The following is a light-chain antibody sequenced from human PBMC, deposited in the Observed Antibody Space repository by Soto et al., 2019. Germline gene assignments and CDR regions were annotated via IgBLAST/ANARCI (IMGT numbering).Light chain of an antibody. CDR3: QQYNNWPT. CDR1: QSVGSK. Sequence: EIGMTRSPPTLSLSPGERGTLSFRASQSVGSKLAWYQQRPGQAPRLLIYDASNRATGIPARFSGSGSGTEITLTISSLQSEDFAVYYCQQYNNWPTFGQGTKVDIK. V-gene: IGKV3D-15*01. J-gene: IGKJ1*01. CDR2: DAS.